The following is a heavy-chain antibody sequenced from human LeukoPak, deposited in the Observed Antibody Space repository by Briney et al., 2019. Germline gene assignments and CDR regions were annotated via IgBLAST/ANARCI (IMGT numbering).Heavy chain of an antibody. D-gene: IGHD7-27*01. CDR3: ARDLNWETY. V-gene: IGHV3-7*01. CDR2: VKQDGSEK. J-gene: IGHJ4*02. CDR1: GFTFSNCW. Sequence: GGSLRLSCVASGFTFSNCWMSWVRQSPGKGLEWVANVKQDGSEKNYVDSLKGRFTISRDNAKNSLYLQMNSLRAEDTAVYYCARDLNWETYWGQGTLVSVSS.